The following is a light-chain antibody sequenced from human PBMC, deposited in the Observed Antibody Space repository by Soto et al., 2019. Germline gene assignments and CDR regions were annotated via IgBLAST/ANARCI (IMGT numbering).Light chain of an antibody. CDR3: QQYGSSPTWT. V-gene: IGKV3-20*01. CDR1: QSVTSSY. Sequence: EIVLTQSPGTLSLSPGERATLSCRASQSVTSSYLAWYQQKSGQAPRLLIYGASSRATGIPDRFSGSGSGTDFPLTISRLEPEDFAVYYCQQYGSSPTWTFGQGTKVEIK. CDR2: GAS. J-gene: IGKJ1*01.